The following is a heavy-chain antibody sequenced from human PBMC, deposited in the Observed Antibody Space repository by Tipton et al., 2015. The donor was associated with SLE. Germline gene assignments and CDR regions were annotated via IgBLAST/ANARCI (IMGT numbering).Heavy chain of an antibody. D-gene: IGHD4-11*01. J-gene: IGHJ2*01. Sequence: TLSLTCAVHGGSFSLYYWTWIRQSPVKGLEWIGEINHSGSTNYNPSLKSRVSISGDTSKNQFSLKMNSVTAADTAVYYCARLVTADWYFDLWGRGTLVTLSS. CDR2: INHSGST. CDR3: ARLVTADWYFDL. CDR1: GGSFSLYY. V-gene: IGHV4-34*01.